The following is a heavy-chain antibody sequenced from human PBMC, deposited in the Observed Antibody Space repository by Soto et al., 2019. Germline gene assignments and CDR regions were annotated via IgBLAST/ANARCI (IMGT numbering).Heavy chain of an antibody. CDR2: ISNSGRTI. CDR1: GFSFSDYY. D-gene: IGHD3-16*01. CDR3: ARLPYPWGWFDP. V-gene: IGHV3-11*01. J-gene: IGHJ5*02. Sequence: QVQLVESGGGLVKPGGSLRLSCAASGFSFSDYYMSWIRQAPGKGLEWISYISNSGRTIYYADSLKGRFTISRDNAKNSLYLQMNSLRGDDTAMYYCARLPYPWGWFDPWGQGTLVTVSS.